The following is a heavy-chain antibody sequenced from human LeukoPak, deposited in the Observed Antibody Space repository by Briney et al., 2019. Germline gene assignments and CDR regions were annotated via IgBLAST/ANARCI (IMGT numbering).Heavy chain of an antibody. CDR1: GYTLTELS. CDR2: FDPEDGET. CDR3: ARDLSSGWYWAFDI. Sequence: ASVKVSCKVSGYTLTELSMHWVRQAPGKGLEWMGGFDPEDGETIYAQKLQGRVTMTTDTSTSTAYMELRSLRSDDTAVYYCARDLSSGWYWAFDIWGQGTMVTVSS. V-gene: IGHV1-24*01. J-gene: IGHJ3*02. D-gene: IGHD6-19*01.